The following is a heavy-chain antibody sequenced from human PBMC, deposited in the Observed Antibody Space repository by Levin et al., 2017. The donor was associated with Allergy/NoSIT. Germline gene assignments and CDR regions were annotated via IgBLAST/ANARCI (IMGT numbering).Heavy chain of an antibody. CDR3: ARDQVVATVRARLGIDY. Sequence: GESLKISCAASGFTFSTYVMHWVRQAPGKGLEWVALIWYDESNKYYADSVKGRFTISRDNSKNTLYLQMNSLRAEDTAIYYCARDQVVATVRARLGIDYWGQGTLVTVSS. J-gene: IGHJ4*02. CDR1: GFTFSTYV. V-gene: IGHV3-33*01. D-gene: IGHD5-12*01. CDR2: IWYDESNK.